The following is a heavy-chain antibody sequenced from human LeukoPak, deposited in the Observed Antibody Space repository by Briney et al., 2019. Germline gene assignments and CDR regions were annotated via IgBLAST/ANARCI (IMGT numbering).Heavy chain of an antibody. Sequence: GFLRLFCAASGFTFCNFAMSWVRPAPGKGLEWVSAYKGSGGSTYYADSVKGRFTISRDNSKNTLYLQMNSLRAEDTAVYYCAKDMVRGVIMPNWFDPWGQGTLVTVSS. CDR1: GFTFCNFA. J-gene: IGHJ5*02. CDR3: AKDMVRGVIMPNWFDP. D-gene: IGHD3-10*01. CDR2: YKGSGGST. V-gene: IGHV3-23*01.